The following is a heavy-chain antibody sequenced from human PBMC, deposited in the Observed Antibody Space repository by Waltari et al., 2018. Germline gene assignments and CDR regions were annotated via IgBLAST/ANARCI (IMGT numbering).Heavy chain of an antibody. CDR3: ARDAGVVVTPTPTAFDV. J-gene: IGHJ3*01. V-gene: IGHV3-21*01. CDR1: GFTFSSYT. CDR2: ISSGSDYI. Sequence: EVQLVESGRGLVKPGGSLRLTCAASGFTFSSYTMNWARQAPGKGLEWVSSISSGSDYIYYADSVGARFTISRDNAKNSLYLQINSLRAEDTAVYYCARDAGVVVTPTPTAFDVWGHGTAVTVSS. D-gene: IGHD2-15*01.